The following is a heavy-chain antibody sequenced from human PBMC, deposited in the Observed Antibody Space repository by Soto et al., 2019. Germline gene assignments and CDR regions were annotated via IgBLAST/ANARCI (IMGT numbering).Heavy chain of an antibody. J-gene: IGHJ3*02. V-gene: IGHV1-3*01. D-gene: IGHD1-26*01. CDR2: INAGNGNT. CDR3: ARALHGSTYRRSDAFDI. CDR1: GYTFTSYA. Sequence: GASVKVSCKASGYTFTSYAMHWVRQAPGQRLEWMGWINAGNGNTKYSQKFQGRVTITRDTSASTAYMELSSLRSEDTAVYYCARALHGSTYRRSDAFDIWGQGTMVTVSS.